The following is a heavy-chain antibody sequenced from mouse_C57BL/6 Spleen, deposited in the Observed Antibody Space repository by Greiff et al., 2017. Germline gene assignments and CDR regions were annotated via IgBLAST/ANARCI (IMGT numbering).Heavy chain of an antibody. CDR1: GYTFTSYW. CDR2: INPSNGGT. D-gene: IGHD1-1*01. J-gene: IGHJ3*01. CDR3: ARGISTVVGPFAY. V-gene: IGHV1-53*01. Sequence: QVQLKQSGTELVKPGASVKLSCKASGYTFTSYWMHWVKQRPGQGLEWIGNINPSNGGTNYNEKFKSKATLTVDKSSSTAYMQLSSLTSEDSAVYYCARGISTVVGPFAYWGQGTLVTVSA.